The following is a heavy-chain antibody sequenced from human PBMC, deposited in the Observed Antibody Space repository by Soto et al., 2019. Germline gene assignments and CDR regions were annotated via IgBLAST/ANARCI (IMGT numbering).Heavy chain of an antibody. CDR1: GFTFSSYS. Sequence: GGSLRLSCAASGFTFSSYSMNWVRQAPGKGLEWVSSISSSSSYIYYADSVKGRFTISRDNAKNSLYLQMNSLRAEDTAVYYCARDRDHYSSGWYEAYWGQGTLVTVSS. CDR2: ISSSSSYI. V-gene: IGHV3-21*01. D-gene: IGHD6-19*01. J-gene: IGHJ4*02. CDR3: ARDRDHYSSGWYEAY.